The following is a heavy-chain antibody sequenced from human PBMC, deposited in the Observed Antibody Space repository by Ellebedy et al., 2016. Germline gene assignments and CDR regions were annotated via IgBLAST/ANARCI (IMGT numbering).Heavy chain of an antibody. CDR1: GFTFSNFA. CDR2: ISRTATYI. CDR3: ASRAIAVAGSDPPTDYYYGMDV. V-gene: IGHV3-21*06. J-gene: IGHJ6*02. Sequence: GESLKISCAASGFTFSNFAMSWIRQAPGKGLEWVSSISRTATYIYYAESVKGRFTISRDNAENSLYLHMNSLRTEDTAVYYCASRAIAVAGSDPPTDYYYGMDVWGQGTTVTVSS. D-gene: IGHD6-19*01.